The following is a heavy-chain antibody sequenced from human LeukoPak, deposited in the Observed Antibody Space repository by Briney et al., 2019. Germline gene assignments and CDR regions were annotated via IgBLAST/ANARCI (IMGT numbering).Heavy chain of an antibody. J-gene: IGHJ4*02. CDR2: IYSGGKT. CDR3: ARDGGSGNPRFDS. D-gene: IGHD3-10*01. V-gene: IGHV3-53*01. CDR1: GFAFNSYA. Sequence: GGSLRLSCAASGFAFNSYAMSWVRQAPGKGLEWVSVIYSGGKTYYAASVKGRFTISRDNSKNTLYLQMNSLRAEDTAVYYCARDGGSGNPRFDSWGQGTLVTVSS.